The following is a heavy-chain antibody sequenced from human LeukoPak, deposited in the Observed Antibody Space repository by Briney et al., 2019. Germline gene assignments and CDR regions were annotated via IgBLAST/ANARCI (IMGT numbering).Heavy chain of an antibody. D-gene: IGHD3-3*01. CDR3: AKDKRFLEWLFPV. J-gene: IGHJ4*02. Sequence: GGSLRLSWAASGFTFSSYAMSWVRRAPGKGLEWVSAISGSGGSTYYADSVKGRFTISRDNSKNTLYLQMNSLRAEDTAVYYCAKDKRFLEWLFPVWGQGTLVTVSS. CDR1: GFTFSSYA. CDR2: ISGSGGST. V-gene: IGHV3-23*01.